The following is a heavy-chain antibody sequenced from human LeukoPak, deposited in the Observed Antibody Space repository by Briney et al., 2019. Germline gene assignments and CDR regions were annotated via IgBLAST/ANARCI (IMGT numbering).Heavy chain of an antibody. CDR2: ISTSGLST. CDR3: ARDPTPTQLWFRGTFNY. V-gene: IGHV3-48*01. Sequence: GGSLRLSCAASGFAFGDYSMNWVRQAPGKGLEWVSYISTSGLSTYYADSVKGRFTISRDNAKNSLYLQTNGLRAEDTAVYYCARDPTPTQLWFRGTFNYWGQGALVTVSS. D-gene: IGHD5-18*01. J-gene: IGHJ4*02. CDR1: GFAFGDYS.